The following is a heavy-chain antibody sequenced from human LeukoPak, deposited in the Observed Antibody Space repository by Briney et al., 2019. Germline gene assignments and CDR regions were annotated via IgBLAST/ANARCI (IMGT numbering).Heavy chain of an antibody. J-gene: IGHJ4*02. D-gene: IGHD3-22*01. Sequence: HTGRSLRLSCAASGFTFSSYAMHWVRQAPGKGLEWVAVISYDGSNKYYADSVKGRFTISRDNSKNTLYLQMNSLRAEDTAVYYCARDRTTMIVVVITSFDYWGQGTLVTVSS. CDR3: ARDRTTMIVVVITSFDY. CDR1: GFTFSSYA. CDR2: ISYDGSNK. V-gene: IGHV3-30-3*01.